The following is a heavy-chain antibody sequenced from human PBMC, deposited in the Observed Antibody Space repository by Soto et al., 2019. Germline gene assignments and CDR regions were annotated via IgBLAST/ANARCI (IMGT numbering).Heavy chain of an antibody. CDR1: GFSLSTSGVG. V-gene: IGHV2-5*02. Sequence: QITLKESGPTLVKPTQTLTLTCTFSGFSLSTSGVGVGWIRQPPGKALEWLALIYWDDDKRYSPSLKSRLTITKDTPKNQVVLTMTNMDPVDTATYSCAHSLIGYYYDSSGSNWFDPWGQGTLVTVSS. CDR3: AHSLIGYYYDSSGSNWFDP. D-gene: IGHD3-22*01. J-gene: IGHJ5*02. CDR2: IYWDDDK.